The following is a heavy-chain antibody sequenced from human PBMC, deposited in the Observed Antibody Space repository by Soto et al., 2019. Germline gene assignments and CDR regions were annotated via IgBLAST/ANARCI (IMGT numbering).Heavy chain of an antibody. J-gene: IGHJ6*02. CDR3: ARGTVEQWLVVYYYGMDV. D-gene: IGHD6-19*01. CDR2: ISAYNGNT. V-gene: IGHV1-18*01. CDR1: GYTFTSYG. Sequence: ASVKVSCKASGYTFTSYGISWVRQAPGQGLEWMGWISAYNGNTNYAQKLQGRVTMTTDTSTSTAYMELRSLRSDDTAVYYRARGTVEQWLVVYYYGMDVWGQGTTVTVSS.